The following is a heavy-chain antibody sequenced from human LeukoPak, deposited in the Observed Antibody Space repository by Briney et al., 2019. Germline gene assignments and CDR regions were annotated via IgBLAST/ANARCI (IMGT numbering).Heavy chain of an antibody. Sequence: PPGRSLRLFCAASGFTFSSYAMHWARQAPGKGLEWVAVISYDGSNKYYADSVTGRFTISRDNSKNKLYLQMNSLRAEDTAVYYGARGEVVVVPAAPSELDAFDIWGQGTMVTVSS. D-gene: IGHD2-2*01. J-gene: IGHJ3*02. V-gene: IGHV3-30*04. CDR1: GFTFSSYA. CDR2: ISYDGSNK. CDR3: ARGEVVVVPAAPSELDAFDI.